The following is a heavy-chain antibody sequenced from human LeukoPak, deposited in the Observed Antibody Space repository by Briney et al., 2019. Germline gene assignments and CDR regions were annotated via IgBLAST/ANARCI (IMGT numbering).Heavy chain of an antibody. CDR1: GGSFSGYY. CDR2: INHSGST. J-gene: IGHJ4*02. Sequence: KPSETLSLTCAVYGGSFSGYYWSWIRQPPGKGLEWIGEINHSGSTNYNPSLKSRVTISVDTSKNQFSLKLSSVTAADTAVYYCARVPVGYDSSGYRFDYWGQGTLVTVSS. V-gene: IGHV4-34*01. D-gene: IGHD3-22*01. CDR3: ARVPVGYDSSGYRFDY.